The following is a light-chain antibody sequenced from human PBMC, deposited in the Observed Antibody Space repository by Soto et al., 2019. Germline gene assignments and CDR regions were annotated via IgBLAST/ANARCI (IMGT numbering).Light chain of an antibody. CDR1: QSVSSSY. Sequence: EIVLTQSPGTLSLSPGERATLSCRASQSVSSSYLAWYQQKPGQAPRLLIYGASSRATGIQDRFSGSGSGTDFTLTISGLEPEDFAVYYCQQYGSSPWTFGQGTKVEIK. J-gene: IGKJ1*01. CDR3: QQYGSSPWT. CDR2: GAS. V-gene: IGKV3-20*01.